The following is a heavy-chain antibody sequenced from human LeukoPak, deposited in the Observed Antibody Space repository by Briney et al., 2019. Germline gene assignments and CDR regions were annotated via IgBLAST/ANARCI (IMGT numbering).Heavy chain of an antibody. CDR1: GGSISSSSYY. Sequence: PSETLSLTCTVSGGSISSSSYYWGWIRQPPGKGLEWIGSIYYSGSTYYNPPLKSRVTISVDTSKNQFSLKLSSVTAADTAVYYCARGLEYNWNGGDRYYFDYWGQGTLVTVSS. CDR2: IYYSGST. D-gene: IGHD1-20*01. J-gene: IGHJ4*02. V-gene: IGHV4-39*01. CDR3: ARGLEYNWNGGDRYYFDY.